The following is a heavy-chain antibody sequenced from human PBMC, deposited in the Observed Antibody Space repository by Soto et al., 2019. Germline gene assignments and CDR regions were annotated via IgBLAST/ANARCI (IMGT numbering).Heavy chain of an antibody. J-gene: IGHJ6*02. CDR1: GVSISSSSYY. D-gene: IGHD6-19*01. V-gene: IGHV4-39*01. CDR2: IYYSGST. Sequence: SETLSLTCPFSGVSISSSSYYWGWIRQPPGKGLEWIGSIYYSGSTYYNPSLKSRVTISVDTSKNQFSLKLSSVTAADTAVYYCARPRIAVAGTGYYYGMDVWGQGTTVTVSS. CDR3: ARPRIAVAGTGYYYGMDV.